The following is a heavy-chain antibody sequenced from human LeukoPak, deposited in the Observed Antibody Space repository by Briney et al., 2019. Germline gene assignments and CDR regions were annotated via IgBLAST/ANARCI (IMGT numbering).Heavy chain of an antibody. V-gene: IGHV3-30-3*01. CDR2: ISYDGSNK. Sequence: GGSLRLSCAASGFTFSSYAMHWVRQAPGKGLEWVAVISYDGSNKYYADSVKGRFTISRDNSKNTLYLQMNSLRAEDTAVYYCARATVPYSRFRFDYWGQGTLVTVSS. CDR3: ARATVPYSRFRFDY. D-gene: IGHD1-26*01. CDR1: GFTFSSYA. J-gene: IGHJ4*02.